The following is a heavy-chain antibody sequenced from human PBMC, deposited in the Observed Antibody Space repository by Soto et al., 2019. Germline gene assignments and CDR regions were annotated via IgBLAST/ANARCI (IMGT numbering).Heavy chain of an antibody. V-gene: IGHV4-34*01. D-gene: IGHD3-22*01. Sequence: QVQLQQWGAGLLKPSETLSLTCAVYGGSFSGYYWSWIRQPPGKGLEWIGEINHSGSTNYNPSLKSRVTIAVDTSTNQFSLKLSSVTAADTAVYYCARGRWCGPRYYHSSGRLPLGYWGQGTLVTVSS. CDR2: INHSGST. CDR3: ARGRWCGPRYYHSSGRLPLGY. J-gene: IGHJ4*02. CDR1: GGSFSGYY.